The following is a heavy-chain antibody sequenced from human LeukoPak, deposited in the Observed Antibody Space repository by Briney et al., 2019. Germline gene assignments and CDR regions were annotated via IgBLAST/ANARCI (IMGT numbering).Heavy chain of an antibody. J-gene: IGHJ6*03. D-gene: IGHD3-10*01. V-gene: IGHV6-1*01. CDR2: TYFRSRLYN. Sequence: SQTLSLTCAISGDSVSSNSAAWNWIRQSPSRGLEWLGRTYFRSRLYNEYAVSVKSRTTINADTSKNQFSLQLNSVTPEDTAVYYCARGYPMVRGVIPVYYMDVWGKGTTVTVSS. CDR1: GDSVSSNSAA. CDR3: ARGYPMVRGVIPVYYMDV.